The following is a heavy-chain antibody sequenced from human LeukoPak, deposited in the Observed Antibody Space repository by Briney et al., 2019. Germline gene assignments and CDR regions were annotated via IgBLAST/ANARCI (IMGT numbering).Heavy chain of an antibody. CDR1: GGSISTYF. Sequence: SETLSLTCTVSGGSISTYFWRWIRQPPGKGLEWIGFISYSGSTNYNPSLKSRVTISEDTSKNQFSLTLSSVTAADTAVYYCARHRRTRSPIFYYWGQGTLVTVSS. D-gene: IGHD3-3*01. J-gene: IGHJ4*02. CDR2: ISYSGST. V-gene: IGHV4-59*08. CDR3: ARHRRTRSPIFYY.